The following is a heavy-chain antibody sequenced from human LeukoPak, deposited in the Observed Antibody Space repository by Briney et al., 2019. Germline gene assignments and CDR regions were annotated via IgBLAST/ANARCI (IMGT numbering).Heavy chain of an antibody. CDR1: GGSISSSSYY. D-gene: IGHD3-22*01. J-gene: IGHJ5*02. V-gene: IGHV4-39*07. CDR2: IYYSGST. Sequence: SETLSLTCTVSGGSISSSSYYWGWIRQPPGKGLEWIGSIYYSGSTYYNPSLKSRVTISVDTSKNQFSLKLSSVTAADTAVYYCASQLYYYDSSGYYPNWFDPWGQGTLVTVSS. CDR3: ASQLYYYDSSGYYPNWFDP.